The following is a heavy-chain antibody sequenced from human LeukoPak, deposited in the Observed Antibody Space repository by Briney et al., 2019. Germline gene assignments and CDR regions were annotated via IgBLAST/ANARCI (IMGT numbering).Heavy chain of an antibody. V-gene: IGHV3-21*04. CDR1: GFTFSSYS. CDR2: ISSSSSYI. J-gene: IGHJ4*02. CDR3: AKGLKKYGSGSPPYFDY. D-gene: IGHD3-10*01. Sequence: GGSLRLSCAASGFTFSSYSMNWVRQAPGKGLEWVSSISSSSSYIYYADSVKGRFTISRDNAKNSLYLQMNSLRAEDTAVYYCAKGLKKYGSGSPPYFDYWGQGTLVTVSS.